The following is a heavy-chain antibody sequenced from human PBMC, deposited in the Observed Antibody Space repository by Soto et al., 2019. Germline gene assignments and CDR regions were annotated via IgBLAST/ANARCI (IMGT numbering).Heavy chain of an antibody. V-gene: IGHV3-9*01. CDR3: ARDRVPNFGSASGWFDP. J-gene: IGHJ5*02. D-gene: IGHD3-10*01. CDR2: VSWNGGKA. CDR1: GFTFDEWA. Sequence: EVQLVESGGGLVQPGRSLRLSCATSGFTFDEWAMNWVRQAPGKGLEWVSGVSWNGGKAGYADSVQGRFTISRDNTKNSLYLQMNHLRPEDTAIYYCARDRVPNFGSASGWFDPWGQGTLVAVS.